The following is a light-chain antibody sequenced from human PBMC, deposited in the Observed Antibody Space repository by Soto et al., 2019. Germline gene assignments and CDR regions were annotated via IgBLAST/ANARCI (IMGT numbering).Light chain of an antibody. V-gene: IGKV3-11*01. Sequence: EIVLTQSPATLSLSPGERATLSCRASQSVSSYLAWYQQKPVQAPRLLIYDASNRATGIPARFSGSGSGTDFTLTISSLEPEDFAVYYCQQRSNWPPLSFGQGTRLEIK. J-gene: IGKJ5*01. CDR1: QSVSSY. CDR3: QQRSNWPPLS. CDR2: DAS.